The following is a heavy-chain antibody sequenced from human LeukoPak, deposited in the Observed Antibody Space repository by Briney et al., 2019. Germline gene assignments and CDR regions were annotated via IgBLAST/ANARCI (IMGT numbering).Heavy chain of an antibody. Sequence: QAGGSLRLSCAASGFTFSSYAMSWVRQAPGKGLEWVSAISGSGGSTYYADSVKGRFTISRDNSKNTLYLQMNSLRAEDTAVYYCAKAQIVVVPAATYYFDYWGQGILVTVSS. CDR2: ISGSGGST. V-gene: IGHV3-23*01. CDR3: AKAQIVVVPAATYYFDY. J-gene: IGHJ4*02. CDR1: GFTFSSYA. D-gene: IGHD2-2*01.